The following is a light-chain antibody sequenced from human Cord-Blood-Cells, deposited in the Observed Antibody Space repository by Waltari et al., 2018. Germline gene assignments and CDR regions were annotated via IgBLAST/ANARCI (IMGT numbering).Light chain of an antibody. CDR2: KAS. J-gene: IGKJ2*01. Sequence: DIQMTQSPSTLSASVGDRVAITCRASQSISSWLDWYQQKPGKAPKLLIYKASSLESGVPSRFSCSGSGTEFTLTISSLQPDDFATYYCQQYNSYSTFGQGTKLEIK. CDR3: QQYNSYST. CDR1: QSISSW. V-gene: IGKV1-5*03.